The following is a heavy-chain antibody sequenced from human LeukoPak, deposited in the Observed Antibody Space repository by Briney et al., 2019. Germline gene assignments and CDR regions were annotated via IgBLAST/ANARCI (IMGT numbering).Heavy chain of an antibody. D-gene: IGHD3-22*01. Sequence: GGSLRLSCAASGVTFSRDWRHCVREARGKGLVWVSRINGDGSTTSYADSVKGGFTISRDNAKNTLYLQMNSLRAEDTAVYYCATGNYYDSRGYYTFGHWGQGTLVTVSS. CDR1: GVTFSRDW. CDR2: INGDGSTT. V-gene: IGHV3-74*01. CDR3: ATGNYYDSRGYYTFGH. J-gene: IGHJ1*01.